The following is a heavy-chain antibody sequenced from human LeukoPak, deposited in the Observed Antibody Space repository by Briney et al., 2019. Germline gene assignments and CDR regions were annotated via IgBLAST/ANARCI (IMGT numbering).Heavy chain of an antibody. D-gene: IGHD3-10*01. J-gene: IGHJ4*02. CDR1: GFTFSSYE. Sequence: GGSLRLSCAASGFTFSSYEMNWVRQAPGKGLQWVSYIGSSGSNIYYADSVKGRFTISRDNAKNSLYLQMNSLRAEDTAVYYCAKDIRAPGSFYYFDYWGQGTLVTVSS. CDR3: AKDIRAPGSFYYFDY. V-gene: IGHV3-48*03. CDR2: IGSSGSNI.